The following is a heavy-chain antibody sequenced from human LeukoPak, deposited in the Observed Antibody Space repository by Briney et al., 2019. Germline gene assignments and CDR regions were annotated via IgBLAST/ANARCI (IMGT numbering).Heavy chain of an antibody. CDR1: GITLSNYG. CDR3: AKRGVVIRVILVGFHKEAYYFDS. J-gene: IGHJ4*02. CDR2: ISGSGGRT. D-gene: IGHD3-22*01. Sequence: GGSLRLSCAVSGITLSNYGMSWVRQAPGKGLEWAAGISGSGGRTNYADSVKGRFTISRDNPKNTLYLQMNSLRVEDTAVYFCAKRGVVIRVILVGFHKEAYYFDSWGQGALVTVSS. V-gene: IGHV3-23*01.